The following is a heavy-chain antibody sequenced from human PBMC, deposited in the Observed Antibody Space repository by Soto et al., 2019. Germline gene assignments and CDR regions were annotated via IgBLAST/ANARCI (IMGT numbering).Heavy chain of an antibody. V-gene: IGHV3-48*03. Sequence: SLRLSCVASGFTFSSYNMVLVRQAPGKGVEWISYIFATSTTIYYADSVKGRFTVSRDNAKNSLFLLMNSLRAEDTAVYYCARDKDWAFDYWGQGTLVTVSS. D-gene: IGHD3-9*01. CDR3: ARDKDWAFDY. CDR1: GFTFSSYN. J-gene: IGHJ4*02. CDR2: IFATSTTI.